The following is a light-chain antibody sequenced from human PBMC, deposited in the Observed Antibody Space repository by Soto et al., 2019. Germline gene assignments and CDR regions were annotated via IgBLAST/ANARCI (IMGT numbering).Light chain of an antibody. CDR2: GNS. V-gene: IGLV1-40*01. CDR3: QSYDGSLGVVV. J-gene: IGLJ2*01. CDR1: SSNIGAGYD. Sequence: QSVLTQPPSVSGAPGQRVTISCTGSSSNIGAGYDVHWYQQLPGTAPKLLIYGNSNRPSGVPDRFSGSKYGTSASLAITGLQAEEEADYYCQSYDGSLGVVVFGGGTNLPVL.